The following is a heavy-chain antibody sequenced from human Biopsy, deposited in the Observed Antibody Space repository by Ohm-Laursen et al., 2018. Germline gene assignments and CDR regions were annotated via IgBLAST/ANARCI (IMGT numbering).Heavy chain of an antibody. CDR1: GFTFSGYG. J-gene: IGHJ6*03. D-gene: IGHD3-10*01. Sequence: SLRLSCSASGFTFSGYGMHWVRQAPGKGLEWVAVIWYDGTDKFYADSVKGRPTISRDNSKNTLYLHMNSLRAADTAVYYCARDRYYGSENYFSHYNMDVWGQGTTVTVSS. V-gene: IGHV3-33*01. CDR3: ARDRYYGSENYFSHYNMDV. CDR2: IWYDGTDK.